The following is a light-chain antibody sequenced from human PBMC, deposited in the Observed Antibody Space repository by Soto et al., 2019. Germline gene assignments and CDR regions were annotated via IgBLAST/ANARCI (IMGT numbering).Light chain of an antibody. Sequence: EIVMTQSPTILSVSPGERATLSCRASQSVSSYLAWYQQKPGQAPRLLIYDASNRATGIPARFSGSGSGTDFTLTISSLEPEDFAVYYCQQRSNWPTFGPGTKVDIK. J-gene: IGKJ3*01. CDR3: QQRSNWPT. V-gene: IGKV3-11*01. CDR1: QSVSSY. CDR2: DAS.